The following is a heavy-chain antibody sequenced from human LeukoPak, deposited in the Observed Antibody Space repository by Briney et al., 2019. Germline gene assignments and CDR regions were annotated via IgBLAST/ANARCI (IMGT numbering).Heavy chain of an antibody. V-gene: IGHV4-34*01. CDR3: ARGLVVITKRFDY. CDR1: GGSFSGYY. J-gene: IGHJ4*02. D-gene: IGHD3-22*01. Sequence: PSETLSLTCAVYGGSFSGYYWSWIRQPPGKGLEWIGEINHSGSTNFNPSLKSRVTISVGTSKNQFSLKLSSVTAADTAVYYCARGLVVITKRFDYWGQGTLVTVSS. CDR2: INHSGST.